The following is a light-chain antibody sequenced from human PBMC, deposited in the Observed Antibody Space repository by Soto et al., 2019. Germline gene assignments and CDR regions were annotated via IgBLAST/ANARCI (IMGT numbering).Light chain of an antibody. CDR2: DAS. CDR3: HQRNKWRT. J-gene: IGKJ1*01. CDR1: QSVSNF. V-gene: IGKV3-11*01. Sequence: DIVLTQSPATLSLSPGERATLSCRASQSVSNFLAWYQQKPGQAPRLLIYDASNRATGLPARFSGSGFGTDFTLTISSLEPEDFAVYYCHQRNKWRTFGQGTKVEIK.